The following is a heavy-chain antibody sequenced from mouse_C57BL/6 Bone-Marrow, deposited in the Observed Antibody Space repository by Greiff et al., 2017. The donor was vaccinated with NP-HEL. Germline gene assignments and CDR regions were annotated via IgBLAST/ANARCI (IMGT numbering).Heavy chain of an antibody. D-gene: IGHD1-1*01. V-gene: IGHV2-5*01. CDR3: AKNYYYGSSPYWYFDV. CDR1: GFSLTSYG. J-gene: IGHJ1*03. CDR2: IWRGGST. Sequence: VQLQESGPGLVQPSQSLSITCTVSGFSLTSYGVHWVRQSPGKGLEWLGVIWRGGSTDYNAAFMSRLSITKDNSKSQVFFKMNSLQADDTAIYYCAKNYYYGSSPYWYFDVWGTGTTVTVSS.